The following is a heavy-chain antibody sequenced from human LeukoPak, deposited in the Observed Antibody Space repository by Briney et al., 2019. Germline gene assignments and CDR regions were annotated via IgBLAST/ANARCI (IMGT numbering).Heavy chain of an antibody. D-gene: IGHD2-2*01. CDR3: ARGDLVAPFDY. Sequence: SETLSLTCTVSGGSISSYYWSWIRQPPGKGLEWNGYIYYSGSTNYNPSLKSRVTISVDTSKNQFSLKLSSVTAADTAVYYCARGDLVAPFDYWGQGTLVTVSS. CDR1: GGSISSYY. J-gene: IGHJ4*02. V-gene: IGHV4-59*01. CDR2: IYYSGST.